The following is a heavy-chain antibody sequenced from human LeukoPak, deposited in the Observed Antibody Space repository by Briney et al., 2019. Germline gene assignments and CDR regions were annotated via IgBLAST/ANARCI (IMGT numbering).Heavy chain of an antibody. CDR1: GFTVSSNY. Sequence: GGSLRLSCAASGFTVSSNYMSWVRQAPGKGLEWVSVIYSGGSTYYADSVKGRFTISRDNSKNTLYLQMNSLRAEDTAVYYCARGGNNWNDESDYWGQGTLVTVSS. D-gene: IGHD1-20*01. J-gene: IGHJ4*02. CDR3: ARGGNNWNDESDY. CDR2: IYSGGST. V-gene: IGHV3-53*01.